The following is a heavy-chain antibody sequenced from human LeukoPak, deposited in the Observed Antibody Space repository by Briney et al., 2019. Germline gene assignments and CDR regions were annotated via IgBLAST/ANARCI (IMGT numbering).Heavy chain of an antibody. CDR1: GYSISSGYY. Sequence: SETLSLTCTVSGYSISSGYYWGWIRQPPGKGLEWIGSIYHSGSTYYNPSLKSRVTISVDTSKNQFSLKLSSVTAADTAVYYCARAELSLSPPPDYWGQGTLVTVSS. CDR2: IYHSGST. CDR3: ARAELSLSPPPDY. V-gene: IGHV4-38-2*02. D-gene: IGHD3-16*02. J-gene: IGHJ4*02.